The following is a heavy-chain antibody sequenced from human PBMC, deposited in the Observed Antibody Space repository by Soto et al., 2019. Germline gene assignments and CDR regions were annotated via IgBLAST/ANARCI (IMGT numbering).Heavy chain of an antibody. CDR3: ARGGLQLGPKGRSEFDY. CDR1: GYTFTSYY. D-gene: IGHD4-4*01. J-gene: IGHJ4*02. V-gene: IGHV1-46*03. Sequence: ASVKVSCKASGYTFTSYYMHWVRQAPGQGLEWMGIINPSGGSTSYAQKFQGRVTMTRDTSTSTVYMELSSLRSEDTAVYYCARGGLQLGPKGRSEFDYWGQGTLVTVSS. CDR2: INPSGGST.